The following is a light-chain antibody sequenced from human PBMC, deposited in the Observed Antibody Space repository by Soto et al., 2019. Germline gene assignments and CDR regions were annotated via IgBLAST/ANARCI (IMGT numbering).Light chain of an antibody. J-gene: IGKJ3*01. CDR1: QAISRY. CDR2: GAS. V-gene: IGKV1-9*01. CDR3: QQLQRTPFT. Sequence: QLTQSPSSLSASVGDRVTITCRASQAISRYLAWDQQRAGKAPRLLIYGASTLQSGVPSRFSGSGSGTEFTVPISSLQPEDFATYHCQQLQRTPFTFGPGTTVDV.